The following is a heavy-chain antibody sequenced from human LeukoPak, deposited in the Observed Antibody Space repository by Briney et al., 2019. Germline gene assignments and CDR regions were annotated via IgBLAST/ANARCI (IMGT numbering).Heavy chain of an antibody. J-gene: IGHJ4*02. CDR2: INPNSGGT. V-gene: IGHV1-2*02. CDR1: GYTFTGYY. D-gene: IGHD3-16*01. CDR3: ARSLDVVYYFDY. Sequence: ASVKVSCKASGYTFTGYYMHWVRQAPGQGLEWMGWINPNSGGTNYAQKFQGRVTMTRDTSISTAYMELSRLRSDDTAVYYCARSLDVVYYFDYWGQGILVTVSS.